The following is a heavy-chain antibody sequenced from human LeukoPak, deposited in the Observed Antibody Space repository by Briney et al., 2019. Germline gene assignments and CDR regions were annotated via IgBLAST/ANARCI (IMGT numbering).Heavy chain of an antibody. CDR2: IIPILGIA. V-gene: IGHV1-69*10. CDR1: GCTFSSYA. J-gene: IGHJ6*02. Sequence: GASVKVSCKDSGCTFSSYAISWVRQAPGQGLAWVGRIIPILGIATYAQKFQGRVTITADKSTSTAYMELSSLRSEDTAVYYCASLRDYYYYGMDVWGQGTTVTVSS. CDR3: ASLRDYYYYGMDV.